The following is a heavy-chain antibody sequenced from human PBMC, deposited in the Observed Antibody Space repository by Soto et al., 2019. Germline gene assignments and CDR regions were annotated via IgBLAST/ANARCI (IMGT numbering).Heavy chain of an antibody. CDR1: GGTFSSYA. J-gene: IGHJ6*02. CDR3: ARDPFTSPRSGYYRYYYYGMDV. D-gene: IGHD3-3*01. Sequence: QVQLVQSGAEVKKPGSSVKVSCKASGGTFSSYAISWGRQAPGQGLEWMGGIIPIFGTANYAQKFQGRVTIPADESTSTAYMELSSLRSEDTAVDYCARDPFTSPRSGYYRYYYYGMDVWGQGTTVTVSS. V-gene: IGHV1-69*01. CDR2: IIPIFGTA.